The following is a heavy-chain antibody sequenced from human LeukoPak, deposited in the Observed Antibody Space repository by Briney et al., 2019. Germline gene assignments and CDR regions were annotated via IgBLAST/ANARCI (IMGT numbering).Heavy chain of an antibody. CDR2: INHSGST. V-gene: IGHV4-34*01. Sequence: PSETLSLTCAVYGGSFSGYYWSWIRQPPGKGLEWIGEINHSGSTNYNPSLTSRVTISVDTSKNQFSLKLSSVTAADTAVYYCARGFSSSYGFDPWGQGTLVTVSS. CDR1: GGSFSGYY. J-gene: IGHJ5*02. D-gene: IGHD6-13*01. CDR3: ARGFSSSYGFDP.